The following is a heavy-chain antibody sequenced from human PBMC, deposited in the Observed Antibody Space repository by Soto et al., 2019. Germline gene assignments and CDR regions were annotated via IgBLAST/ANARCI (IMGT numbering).Heavy chain of an antibody. V-gene: IGHV3-33*01. CDR2: IWYDGSDK. Sequence: QVQLLESGGGVVQPGRSLRLSCAASGFTFNHHGMQWVRQAPGKGLEWVAVIWYDGSDKYYADSVKGRFTISRDNSKNTLYLQMNSLRPEDTAVYYCARDIYSSGWYGVDYWGQGTLVTVSS. D-gene: IGHD6-19*01. J-gene: IGHJ4*02. CDR3: ARDIYSSGWYGVDY. CDR1: GFTFNHHG.